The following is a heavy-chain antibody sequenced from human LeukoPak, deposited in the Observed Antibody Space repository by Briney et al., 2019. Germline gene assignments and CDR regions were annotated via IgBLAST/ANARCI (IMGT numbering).Heavy chain of an antibody. CDR1: GFTFSNAW. V-gene: IGHV3-15*05. J-gene: IGHJ4*02. CDR2: IKSKTDGGTT. D-gene: IGHD7-27*01. Sequence: KPGGSLRLSCAASGFTFSNAWMTWVRQIPGKGLEWVGRIKSKTDGGTTDYAAPVKGIFTISRDDSKNMLYLQMNSLKVEDTAVYYCTADPLGMSTSTGIDHWGQGTLVTVSS. CDR3: TADPLGMSTSTGIDH.